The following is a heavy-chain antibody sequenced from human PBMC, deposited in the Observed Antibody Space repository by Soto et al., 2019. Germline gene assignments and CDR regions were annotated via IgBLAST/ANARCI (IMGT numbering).Heavy chain of an antibody. CDR2: IRSKSFGGTT. J-gene: IGHJ4*02. Sequence: GGSLRLSCTASGFTFGEYAMSWFRQAPGKGLEWVGYIRSKSFGGTTEYAASVKGRFTISRDDSKSIAYLQMDSLETEDTAVYYCTRRQYLDYWGQGILVTVSP. V-gene: IGHV3-49*03. CDR3: TRRQYLDY. CDR1: GFTFGEYA.